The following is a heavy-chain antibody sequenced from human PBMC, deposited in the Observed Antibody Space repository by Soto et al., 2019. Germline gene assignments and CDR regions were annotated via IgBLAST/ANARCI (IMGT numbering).Heavy chain of an antibody. CDR1: GGSISSGSFY. CDR2: IHYSGDT. Sequence: PSETRSLTCTVCGGSISSGSFYWTWIRQHPGKGLEFIGYIHYSGDTYYKPSLRSRVIISLDTSKNQCSLRLNSVTAADTAVYYCAREWSGGRRDGNPDKYYGMDVLGQGTKVT. J-gene: IGHJ6*02. V-gene: IGHV4-31*03. CDR3: AREWSGGRRDGNPDKYYGMDV. D-gene: IGHD2-15*01.